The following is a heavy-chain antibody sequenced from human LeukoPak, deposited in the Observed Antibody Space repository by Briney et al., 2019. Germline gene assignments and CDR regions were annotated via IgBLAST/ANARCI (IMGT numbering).Heavy chain of an antibody. CDR1: GGSISGYY. CDR2: IYSSAST. J-gene: IGHJ4*02. D-gene: IGHD4-11*01. V-gene: IGHV4-59*01. Sequence: SETLSLTCTVSGGSISGYYWSWIRQPPGKGVEWIGYIYSSASTNYNPSLKSRVTISIDTSNNQFSLKLTSVTAADTAVYYCAREGTTVTHFDYWGQGTLVTVSA. CDR3: AREGTTVTHFDY.